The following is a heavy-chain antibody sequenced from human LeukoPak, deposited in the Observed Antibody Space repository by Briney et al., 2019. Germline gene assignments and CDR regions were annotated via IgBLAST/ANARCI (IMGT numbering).Heavy chain of an antibody. V-gene: IGHV1-2*02. J-gene: IGHJ4*02. D-gene: IGHD3-10*01. CDR3: ARGPFGELYWVDY. CDR1: GYTFTGYY. Sequence: GASVKVSCKASGYTFTGYYMHWVRQAPGQGLEWMGWINPNSGGTNYAQRFQGRVTLTRDTSINTAYMELSRLRSDDTAVYYCARGPFGELYWVDYWGQGTLVTASS. CDR2: INPNSGGT.